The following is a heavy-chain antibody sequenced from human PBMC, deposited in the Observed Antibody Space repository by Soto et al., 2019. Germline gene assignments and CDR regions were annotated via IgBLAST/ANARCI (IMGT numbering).Heavy chain of an antibody. D-gene: IGHD3-10*01. CDR3: AKDLGALIQGSYYKVGAFDI. CDR2: ISGSGGST. J-gene: IGHJ3*02. CDR1: GFTFSSYA. V-gene: IGHV3-23*01. Sequence: GGSLRLSCAASGFTFSSYAMSWVRQAPGKGLEWVSAISGSGGSTYYADSVKGRFTISRENSKNTLYLQMNSLRAEDTAVYYCAKDLGALIQGSYYKVGAFDIWGQGTMVTVSS.